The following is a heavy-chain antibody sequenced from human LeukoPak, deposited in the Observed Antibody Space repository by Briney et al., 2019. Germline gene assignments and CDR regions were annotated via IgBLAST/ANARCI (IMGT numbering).Heavy chain of an antibody. V-gene: IGHV4-34*01. Sequence: PSETLSLTCAVYGGSFSGYYWSWIRQPPGKGLEWIGEINHSGSTNYNPSLKSRVTISVDTSKNQFSLKLSSVTAADTAVYYCARKIAAAYNDYYYYYYYMDVWGKGTTVTISS. CDR1: GGSFSGYY. J-gene: IGHJ6*03. D-gene: IGHD6-13*01. CDR3: ARKIAAAYNDYYYYYYYMDV. CDR2: INHSGST.